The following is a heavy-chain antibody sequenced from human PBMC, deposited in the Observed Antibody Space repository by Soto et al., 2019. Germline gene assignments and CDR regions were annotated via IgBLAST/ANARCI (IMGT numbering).Heavy chain of an antibody. CDR1: GFTFSSYS. Sequence: EVQLVESGGGLVKPGGSLRLSCAASGFTFSSYSMNWVRQAPGKGLEWVSSISSSSSYIYYADSVKGRFTISRDNAKNSLYLQMNSLRAEDTAVYYCARVAAGIAAAGFYYYYMDVWGKGTTVTDSS. J-gene: IGHJ6*03. CDR3: ARVAAGIAAAGFYYYYMDV. CDR2: ISSSSSYI. V-gene: IGHV3-21*01. D-gene: IGHD6-13*01.